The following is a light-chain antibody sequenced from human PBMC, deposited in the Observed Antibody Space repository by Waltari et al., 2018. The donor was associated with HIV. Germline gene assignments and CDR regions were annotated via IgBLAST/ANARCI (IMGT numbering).Light chain of an antibody. V-gene: IGKV3-15*01. CDR1: QSVIRN. Sequence: EIGMTQSPATLSVSPGERAILSCRASQSVIRNLAWYQQKPGQAPRLLIYGSSTGAPGIPARFSGSGSGTEFTLTISGLQSEDSAVYYCQQYNNWYTFGQGTKVEIK. CDR3: QQYNNWYT. CDR2: GSS. J-gene: IGKJ2*01.